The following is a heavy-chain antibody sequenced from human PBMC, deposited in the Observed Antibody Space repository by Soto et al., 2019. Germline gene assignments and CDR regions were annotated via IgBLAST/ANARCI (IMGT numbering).Heavy chain of an antibody. V-gene: IGHV3-7*01. D-gene: IGHD6-13*01. CDR2: IKQDGSEE. CDR1: GFTFSSYW. J-gene: IGHJ6*02. Sequence: EVQLVESGGGLVQPGGSLRLSCVDSGFTFSSYWMSWVRQAPVKGLEWVGNIKQDGSEENYVDSLKGRFTISRDNVKNSMYLQMNSLGAEDTAVYYCARIAATGRGWDVWGQGTTVVVSS. CDR3: ARIAATGRGWDV.